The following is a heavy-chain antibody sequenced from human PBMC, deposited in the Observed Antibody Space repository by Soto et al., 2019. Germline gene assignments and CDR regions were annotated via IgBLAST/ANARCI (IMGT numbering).Heavy chain of an antibody. Sequence: GASVKVSCKASGGTFSSYAISWLRQAPGQGLEWMGGIIPIFGTANYAQKFQGRVTITADESTSTAYMELSSLRSEDTAVYYCAGPLLVVAAIPGYYYYGMDVWGQGTTVTVSS. CDR2: IIPIFGTA. CDR1: GGTFSSYA. V-gene: IGHV1-69*13. J-gene: IGHJ6*02. D-gene: IGHD2-15*01. CDR3: AGPLLVVAAIPGYYYYGMDV.